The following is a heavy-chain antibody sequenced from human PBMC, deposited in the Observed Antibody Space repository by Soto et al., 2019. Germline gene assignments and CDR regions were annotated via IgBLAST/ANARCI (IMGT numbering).Heavy chain of an antibody. CDR2: MNPGSGDT. D-gene: IGHD5-18*01. V-gene: IGHV1-8*01. CDR3: ARMASFGSLNWFDP. CDR1: GYTFTNND. J-gene: IGHJ5*01. Sequence: QVQLVQSGAELKKPGASVRVSCKASGYTFTNNDVTWVRQATRQGLEWMGWMNPGSGDTGYAQKFQGRVTMTRDISIATAYMELSSLRSEDTAIYYCARMASFGSLNWFDPWGQGTLVTVSS.